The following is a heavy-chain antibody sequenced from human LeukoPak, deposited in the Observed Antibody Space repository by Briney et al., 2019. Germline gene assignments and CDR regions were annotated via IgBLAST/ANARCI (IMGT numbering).Heavy chain of an antibody. J-gene: IGHJ6*03. V-gene: IGHV4-4*07. Sequence: PSETLSLTCTVSGGSISSYYWSWIRQPAGNGLEWIGRIYTSGSTNYNPPLTIRVTISVDKSKNQFSLKLSSVTAADTAVYYCARAMEPDIVVVPAAISASSNDYYYYYMDVWGKGTTVTVSS. CDR1: GGSISSYY. CDR2: IYTSGST. D-gene: IGHD2-2*01. CDR3: ARAMEPDIVVVPAAISASSNDYYYYYMDV.